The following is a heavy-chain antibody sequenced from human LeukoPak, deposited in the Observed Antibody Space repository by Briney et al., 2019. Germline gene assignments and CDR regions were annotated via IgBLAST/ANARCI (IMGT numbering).Heavy chain of an antibody. CDR2: ISCYNGHT. J-gene: IGHJ4*02. D-gene: IGHD6-6*01. CDR1: GYSFTKYG. CDR3: ARREGRSASPFFFDS. V-gene: IGHV1-18*01. Sequence: ASVKVSCKASGYSFTKYGLNWVRQAPGQGLQWMGWISCYNGHTHYAQNFQGRVTMTTDTSTNTAYMELRGLRSDGTAIYYCARREGRSASPFFFDSWGQGTLVTVSS.